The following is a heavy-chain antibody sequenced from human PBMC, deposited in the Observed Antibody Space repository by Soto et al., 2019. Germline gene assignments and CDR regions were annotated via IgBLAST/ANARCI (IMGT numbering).Heavy chain of an antibody. V-gene: IGHV4-59*01. CDR1: GGSISSYY. CDR2: IYYSGST. J-gene: IGHJ5*02. D-gene: IGHD3-16*02. CDR3: ARSKEDSAYVWGSYRYYWFDP. Sequence: PSETLSLTCTVSGGSISSYYWSWIRQPPGKGLEWIGYIYYSGSTNYNPSLKSRVTISVDTSKNQFSLKLSSVTAADTAVYYCARSKEDSAYVWGSYRYYWFDPWGQGTLVTVS.